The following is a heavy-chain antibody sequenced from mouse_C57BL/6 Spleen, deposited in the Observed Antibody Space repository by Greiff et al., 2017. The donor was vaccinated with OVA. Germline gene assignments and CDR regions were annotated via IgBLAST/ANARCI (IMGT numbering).Heavy chain of an antibody. J-gene: IGHJ4*01. D-gene: IGHD1-1*01. CDR3: ARGKYYGSSYVYAMDH. CDR2: ISDGGSYT. Sequence: DVHLVESGGGLVKPGGSLKLSCAASGFTFSSYAMSWVRQTPEKRLEWVATISDGGSYTSYPDNVKGRFTISRDNAKNDLYLQMSHLKSEDTAMYYWARGKYYGSSYVYAMDHWGQGTSVTVSS. V-gene: IGHV5-4*01. CDR1: GFTFSSYA.